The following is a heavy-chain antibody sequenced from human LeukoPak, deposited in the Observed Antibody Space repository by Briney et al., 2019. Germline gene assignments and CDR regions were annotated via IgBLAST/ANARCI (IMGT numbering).Heavy chain of an antibody. D-gene: IGHD1-14*01. J-gene: IGHJ5*02. CDR2: IRYDGSNK. CDR3: AKSVSWWFDP. Sequence: GGSLRLSCAASGLTFSSYGMHWVRQAPGKGLEWVAFIRYDGSNKYYADSVKGRFTISRDNSKNTLYPQMNSLRAEDTAVYYCAKSVSWWFDPWGQGTLVTVSS. CDR1: GLTFSSYG. V-gene: IGHV3-30*02.